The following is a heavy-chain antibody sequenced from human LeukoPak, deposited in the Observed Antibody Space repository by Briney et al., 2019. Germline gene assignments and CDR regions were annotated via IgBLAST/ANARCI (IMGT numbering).Heavy chain of an antibody. CDR2: ISGSGGST. CDR1: GFTVSSNY. D-gene: IGHD3-22*01. Sequence: GGSLRLSCAASGFTVSSNYMSWVRQAPGKGLEWVSAISGSGGSTYYADSVKGRFTISRGNSKNTLYLQMNSLRAEDTAVYYCAKDLAMIVVEGVDYWGQGTLVTVSS. J-gene: IGHJ4*02. CDR3: AKDLAMIVVEGVDY. V-gene: IGHV3-23*01.